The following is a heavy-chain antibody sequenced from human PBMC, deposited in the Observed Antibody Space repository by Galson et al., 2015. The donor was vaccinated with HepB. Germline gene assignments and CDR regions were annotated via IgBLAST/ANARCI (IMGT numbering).Heavy chain of an antibody. Sequence: SVKVSCKASGYSFTSYGIGWVRQAPGQGLEWMGWISPYNGNTNYAQTLQGRVTMTTDTSTTTAYMELRSLRSDDTAVYYCAASSGRGRFDYWGQGTLVTVSS. V-gene: IGHV1-18*01. CDR1: GYSFTSYG. CDR3: AASSGRGRFDY. CDR2: ISPYNGNT. D-gene: IGHD6-25*01. J-gene: IGHJ4*02.